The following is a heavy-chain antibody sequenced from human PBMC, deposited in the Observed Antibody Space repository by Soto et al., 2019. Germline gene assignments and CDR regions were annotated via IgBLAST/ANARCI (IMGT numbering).Heavy chain of an antibody. CDR3: ARTVDTAMVNGLGH. Sequence: QVQLVQSGAEVKKPGSSVKVSCRASGVTRRTYTITWVRQAPGQGIKWMGRIIPILSLPHYAQTFQGRVTITADNSTNTTYIELSSLRSDDTAIYYCARTVDTAMVNGLGHRGQGTLVVVSS. J-gene: IGHJ4*02. CDR2: IIPILSLP. CDR1: GVTRRTYT. D-gene: IGHD5-18*01. V-gene: IGHV1-69*02.